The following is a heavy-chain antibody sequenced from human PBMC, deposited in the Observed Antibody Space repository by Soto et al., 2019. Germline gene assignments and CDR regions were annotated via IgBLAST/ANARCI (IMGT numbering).Heavy chain of an antibody. CDR1: GYTFSAYY. Sequence: ASVKVSCKTSGYTFSAYYVHWARRAPGRGFQWLGWINPSNEITTFSESFQGRITMTRDTSTNTVHIELNRLTSDDTAVYYCMRGGWGDSPIDYWGQGTQVTVSS. CDR3: MRGGWGDSPIDY. D-gene: IGHD1-26*01. V-gene: IGHV1-2*02. J-gene: IGHJ4*02. CDR2: INPSNEIT.